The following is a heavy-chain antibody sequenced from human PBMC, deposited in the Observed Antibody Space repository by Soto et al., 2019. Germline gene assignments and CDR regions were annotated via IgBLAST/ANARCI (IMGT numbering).Heavy chain of an antibody. J-gene: IGHJ5*02. CDR2: MNPNSGNT. CDR3: ARGITIFGVVVNWFDP. D-gene: IGHD3-3*01. V-gene: IGHV1-8*01. CDR1: GYTFTSYD. Sequence: GASVKGSCKASGYTFTSYDINWVREATGQGLEWMGWMNPNSGNTGYAQKFQGRVTMTRNTSISTAYMELSSLRSEDTAVYYCARGITIFGVVVNWFDPWGQGTLVTVS.